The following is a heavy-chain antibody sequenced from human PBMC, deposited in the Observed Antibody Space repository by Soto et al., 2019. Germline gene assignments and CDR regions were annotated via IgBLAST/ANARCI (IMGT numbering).Heavy chain of an antibody. J-gene: IGHJ5*02. CDR3: ARDSAGTNWFDP. CDR2: INSDGSST. CDR1: GFTFSSYW. Sequence: GGSLRLSCAASGFTFSSYWMHWVRQAPGKGLVWISRINSDGSSTSYADSVKGRFTISRDNAKNTLYLQMNSLRAEDTAVYYCARDSAGTNWFDPWGQGTLVTVSS. V-gene: IGHV3-74*01. D-gene: IGHD6-19*01.